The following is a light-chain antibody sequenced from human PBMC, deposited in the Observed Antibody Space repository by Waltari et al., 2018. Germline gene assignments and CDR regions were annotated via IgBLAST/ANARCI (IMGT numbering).Light chain of an antibody. J-gene: IGKJ5*01. Sequence: DIVMTQSPDSLAVSLGERVTINCQSSQSISYSSNNKNYLAWYQQKPGQPPKLLFYWTPTRGSGVPDRFSGSGSGTDFTLTISSLQAEDVAVYYCQQYYSSPITFGQGTRLEIK. CDR2: WTP. CDR1: QSISYSSNNKNY. CDR3: QQYYSSPIT. V-gene: IGKV4-1*01.